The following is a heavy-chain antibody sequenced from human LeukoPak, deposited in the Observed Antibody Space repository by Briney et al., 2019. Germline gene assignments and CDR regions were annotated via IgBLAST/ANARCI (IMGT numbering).Heavy chain of an antibody. CDR2: IYYSGST. Sequence: SETLSLTCTVSGGSISSYYWSWIRQPPGKGLEWIGYIYYSGSTNYNPSLKSRVTISVDTSKNQFSLKLSSVTAADTAVYYRASSLRDRAMVWDFDYWGQGTLVTVSS. CDR1: GGSISSYY. CDR3: ASSLRDRAMVWDFDY. J-gene: IGHJ4*02. V-gene: IGHV4-59*01. D-gene: IGHD5-18*01.